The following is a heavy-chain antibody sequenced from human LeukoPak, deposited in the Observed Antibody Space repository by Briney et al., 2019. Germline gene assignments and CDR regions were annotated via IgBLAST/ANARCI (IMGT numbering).Heavy chain of an antibody. V-gene: IGHV3-48*01. CDR2: ISSSSSTI. CDR1: GFTFSSYS. J-gene: IGHJ4*02. CDR3: ARDRSKEGGWFFDY. D-gene: IGHD6-19*01. Sequence: PGGSLRLSCAASGFTFSSYSMNWVRQAPGKGLEWVSYISSSSSTIYYADSVKGRFTISRDNAKNSLYLQMHSLRAEDTAVYYCARDRSKEGGWFFDYWGQGTLVTVSS.